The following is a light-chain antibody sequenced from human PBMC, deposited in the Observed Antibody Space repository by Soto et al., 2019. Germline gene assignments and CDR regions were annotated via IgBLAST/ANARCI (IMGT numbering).Light chain of an antibody. Sequence: EIVLTQSPATLSLSPGERATLSCRASQSVSSYLAWYQQKPGQAPRLLIYDASTRATGIPARFSGSGSGTEFTLTISSLEPEDFAFYYCQQRRNSPPAFGPGTKVDIK. CDR1: QSVSSY. V-gene: IGKV3-11*01. CDR3: QQRRNSPPA. CDR2: DAS. J-gene: IGKJ3*01.